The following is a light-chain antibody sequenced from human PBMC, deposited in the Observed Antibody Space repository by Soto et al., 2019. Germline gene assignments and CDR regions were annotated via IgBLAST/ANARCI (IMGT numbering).Light chain of an antibody. CDR1: QSISSN. V-gene: IGKV3-15*01. J-gene: IGKJ3*01. Sequence: EMVMTQSPATLSVSPGERATLSCWASQSISSNLAWYQQKPGQAPRLLMYDASIRATGIPARFSGSGSGTEFTLTISSLQSEDFAVYYCQHYNNWPPRFTFGPGTKVDV. CDR2: DAS. CDR3: QHYNNWPPRFT.